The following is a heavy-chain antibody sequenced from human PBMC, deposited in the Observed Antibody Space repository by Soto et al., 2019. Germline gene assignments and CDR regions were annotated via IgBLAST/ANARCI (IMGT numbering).Heavy chain of an antibody. CDR1: GFTFDDYA. CDR2: INWNSGSI. D-gene: IGHD6-13*01. V-gene: IGHV3-9*01. Sequence: GGSLRLSCAASGFTFDDYAMHWVRQVPGKGLEWVSGINWNSGSIGYAYSVKGRFAISRDNAKNSLHLLMNSLRAEDTAFYYCVKDESINWYSGHFRHWGQGTLITVSS. J-gene: IGHJ1*01. CDR3: VKDESINWYSGHFRH.